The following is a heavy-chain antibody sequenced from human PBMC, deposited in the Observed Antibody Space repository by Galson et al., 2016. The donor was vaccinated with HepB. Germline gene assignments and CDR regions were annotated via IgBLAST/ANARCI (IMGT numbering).Heavy chain of an antibody. Sequence: FTFSSYAMSWVRQAPGKGLEWVSAISGSGGSTYYADSVKGRFTIYRDNSKNTLYLQMKSLRAEDTAVYYCAKAIQLWGFYYFDYWGQGPLVTVSS. CDR1: FTFSSYA. J-gene: IGHJ4*02. V-gene: IGHV3-23*01. CDR2: ISGSGGST. D-gene: IGHD5-18*01. CDR3: AKAIQLWGFYYFDY.